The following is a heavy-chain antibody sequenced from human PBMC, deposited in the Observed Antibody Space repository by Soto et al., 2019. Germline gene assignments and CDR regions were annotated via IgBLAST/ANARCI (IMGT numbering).Heavy chain of an antibody. CDR2: ISSSSSTI. CDR3: ARAYCSSTSCFIPFDY. V-gene: IGHV3-48*01. D-gene: IGHD2-2*01. Sequence: GGSLRLSCAASGFTFSSYSMNWVHQAPGKGLEWVSYISSSSSTIYYADSVKGRFTISRDNAKNSLYLQMNSLRAEDTAVYYCARAYCSSTSCFIPFDYWGQGTLVTVSS. CDR1: GFTFSSYS. J-gene: IGHJ4*02.